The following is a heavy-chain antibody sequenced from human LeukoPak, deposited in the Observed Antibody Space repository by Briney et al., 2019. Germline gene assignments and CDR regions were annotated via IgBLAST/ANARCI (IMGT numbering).Heavy chain of an antibody. CDR2: IYYSGST. CDR3: ARLGYSNYAYAFDI. V-gene: IGHV4-30-4*08. J-gene: IGHJ3*02. Sequence: PSQTLSLTCTVSGGSISSGDYYWSWIRQPPGKGLEWIGYIYYSGSTYYNPSLKSRVTISVDTSKNQFSLKLSSVTAADTAVYYCARLGYSNYAYAFDIWGQGTMVTVSS. CDR1: GGSISSGDYY. D-gene: IGHD4-11*01.